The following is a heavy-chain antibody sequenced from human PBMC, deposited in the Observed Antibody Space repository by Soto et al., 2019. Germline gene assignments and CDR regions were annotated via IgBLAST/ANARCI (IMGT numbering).Heavy chain of an antibody. CDR3: ARPLENYDFWSSYYTPPYYYYGMDV. J-gene: IGHJ6*02. D-gene: IGHD3-3*01. V-gene: IGHV1-3*01. Sequence: ASVKVSCKASGYTFTSYAMHWVRQAPGQRLEWMGWINAGNGNTKYSQKFQGRVTITRDTSASTAYMEPSSLRSEDTAVYYCARPLENYDFWSSYYTPPYYYYGMDVWGQGTTVTVSS. CDR2: INAGNGNT. CDR1: GYTFTSYA.